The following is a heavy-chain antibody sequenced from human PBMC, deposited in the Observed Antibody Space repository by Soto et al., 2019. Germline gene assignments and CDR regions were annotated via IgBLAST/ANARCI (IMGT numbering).Heavy chain of an antibody. D-gene: IGHD3-10*01. CDR2: INHSGST. CDR3: ARGFSITMVRGVINQFDY. J-gene: IGHJ4*02. V-gene: IGHV4-34*01. CDR1: SGSFSGYY. Sequence: SETLSLTCAVYSGSFSGYYWSWIRQPPGKGLEWIGEINHSGSTNYNPSLKSRVTISVDTSKNQFSLKLSSVTAADAAVYYCARGFSITMVRGVINQFDYWGQGTLVTVSS.